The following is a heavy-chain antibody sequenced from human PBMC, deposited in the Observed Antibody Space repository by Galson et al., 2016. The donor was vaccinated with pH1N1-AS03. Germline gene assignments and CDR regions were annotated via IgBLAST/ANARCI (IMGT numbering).Heavy chain of an antibody. V-gene: IGHV3-64D*06. CDR3: IKEGNRLQSRRSDAFDI. Sequence: SLRLSCAASGFTFRTFSIYWVRQAPGKGLEYVSGISDNGINTYYADPVKARFTISRAKSKNTVYLQMSSLRTEDTAVYYCIKEGNRLQSRRSDAFDIWGRGTMVTVSS. CDR2: ISDNGINT. J-gene: IGHJ3*02. D-gene: IGHD5-18*01. CDR1: GFTFRTFS.